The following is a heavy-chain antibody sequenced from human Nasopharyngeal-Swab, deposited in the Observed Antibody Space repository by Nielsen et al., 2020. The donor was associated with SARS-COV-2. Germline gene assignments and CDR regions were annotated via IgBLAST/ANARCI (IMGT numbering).Heavy chain of an antibody. CDR1: GFTFSSYS. Sequence: GESLKISCLASGFTFSSYSMNWVRQAPGKGLEWVSSLSSTSTYIYYADSVKGRFTVSRDNAKNSLYLQMDSLRAEDTAVYYCARDLVSSWRAIGNWCFDLWGRGTLVTVSS. V-gene: IGHV3-21*01. J-gene: IGHJ2*01. CDR2: LSSTSTYI. D-gene: IGHD6-13*01. CDR3: ARDLVSSWRAIGNWCFDL.